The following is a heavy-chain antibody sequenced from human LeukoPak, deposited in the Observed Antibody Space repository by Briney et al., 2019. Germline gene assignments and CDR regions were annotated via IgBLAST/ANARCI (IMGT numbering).Heavy chain of an antibody. CDR3: ARVIAVAGTTPFDY. CDR1: GGSISSSSYY. Sequence: SETLSRTCTVSGGSISSSSYYWGWIRQPPGKGLEWIGSIYYSGSTYYNPSLKSRVTISVDTSKNQFSLKLSSVTAADTAVYYCARVIAVAGTTPFDYWGQGTLVTVTS. CDR2: IYYSGST. D-gene: IGHD6-19*01. J-gene: IGHJ4*02. V-gene: IGHV4-39*01.